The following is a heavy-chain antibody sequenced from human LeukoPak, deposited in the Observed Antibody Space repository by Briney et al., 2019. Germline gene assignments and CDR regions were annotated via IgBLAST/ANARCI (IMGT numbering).Heavy chain of an antibody. J-gene: IGHJ4*02. V-gene: IGHV3-30*02. D-gene: IGHD2-21*01. CDR2: IRYDGSNK. CDR1: GFTFSSYG. Sequence: GGSLRLSCAASGFTFSSYGMHWVRQAPGKGLERVAFIRYDGSNKYYADSVKGRFTISRDNSKNTLYLQMNSLRAEDTAVYYCAKDFEAYCGGDCYSFCDYWGQGTLVTVSS. CDR3: AKDFEAYCGGDCYSFCDY.